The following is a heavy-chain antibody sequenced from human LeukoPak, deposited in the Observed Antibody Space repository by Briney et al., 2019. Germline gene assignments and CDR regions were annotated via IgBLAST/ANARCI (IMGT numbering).Heavy chain of an antibody. CDR3: ARGGTGSSRTPIDY. Sequence: GRSLRLSCAVSGFTFSSYAMHWVRQAPGKGLEWVAFVSCDGSNKYHADSVKGRFTISRDNSKNTLYLQMNSLSTEDTAVYYCARGGTGSSRTPIDYWGQGTLVTVSS. D-gene: IGHD2-2*01. V-gene: IGHV3-30-3*01. CDR2: VSCDGSNK. CDR1: GFTFSSYA. J-gene: IGHJ4*02.